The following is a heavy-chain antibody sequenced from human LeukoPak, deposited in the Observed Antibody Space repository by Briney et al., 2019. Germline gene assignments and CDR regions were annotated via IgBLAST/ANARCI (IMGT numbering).Heavy chain of an antibody. CDR1: GFTFSTYA. CDR2: ISGSSDTT. CDR3: ARGASAAGTEYYYYYYMDV. D-gene: IGHD6-13*01. J-gene: IGHJ6*03. V-gene: IGHV3-23*01. Sequence: GGSLRLSCAASGFTFSTYAMSWVRQAPGRGLEWVSAISGSSDTTYYADSVKGRFTISRDNSKNTLYLQMNSLRAEDTAVYYCARGASAAGTEYYYYYYMDVWGKGTTVTVSS.